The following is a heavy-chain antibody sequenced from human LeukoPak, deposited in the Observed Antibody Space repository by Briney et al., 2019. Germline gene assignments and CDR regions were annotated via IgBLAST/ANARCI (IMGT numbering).Heavy chain of an antibody. J-gene: IGHJ5*02. CDR2: IYYSGST. CDR1: GGSSSRYY. CDR3: AREVVPAATSNTNNWFDP. D-gene: IGHD2-2*01. Sequence: SSETLSLTCTVSGGSSSRYYWRWIRQPPGKGLEWIGYIYYSGSTNYNPSLKSRVTISVDPSKNQFSLKLSSVTAADTAVYYCAREVVPAATSNTNNWFDPWGQGTLVTVSS. V-gene: IGHV4-59*01.